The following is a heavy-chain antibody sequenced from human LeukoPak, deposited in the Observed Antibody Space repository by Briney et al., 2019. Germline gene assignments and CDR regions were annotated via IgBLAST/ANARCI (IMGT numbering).Heavy chain of an antibody. V-gene: IGHV3-23*01. D-gene: IGHD5-24*01. Sequence: PGGSLRLSCAASGFTFSSYAMSWVRQAPGKGLEWVSAISGSGGSTYYADSVKGRFTISRDNSKNTLYLQMNSLRAEDTAVYYCATQGKGLGWLHPHYYGMDVWGQGTTVTVSS. CDR1: GFTFSSYA. CDR2: ISGSGGST. J-gene: IGHJ6*02. CDR3: ATQGKGLGWLHPHYYGMDV.